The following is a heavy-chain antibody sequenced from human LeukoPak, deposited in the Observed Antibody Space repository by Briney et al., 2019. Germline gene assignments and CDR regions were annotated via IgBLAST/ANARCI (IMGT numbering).Heavy chain of an antibody. J-gene: IGHJ4*02. D-gene: IGHD6-6*01. Sequence: GRSLRLSCAASRFTFSNHGMHWVRQAPGKGLEWVAVIWDDGSNKYYADSVKGRFTISRDNSKNTLYLQMNSLRAEDTAVYYCARDRDARYLVCWGQGALVTVSS. V-gene: IGHV3-33*01. CDR1: RFTFSNHG. CDR2: IWDDGSNK. CDR3: ARDRDARYLVC.